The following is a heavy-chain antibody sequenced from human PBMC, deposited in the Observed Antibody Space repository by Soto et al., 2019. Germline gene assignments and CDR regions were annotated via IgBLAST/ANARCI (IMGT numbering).Heavy chain of an antibody. CDR2: INHSGRT. Sequence: QVELQQWGPGLVKPSETLSLTCTIHDGSFIGYFWSWIRQSPEKGREWIGAINHSGRTSYNLSLRSRVTIAVNTSTNPASLKLTPVTAADTAVYYCALGYVRATAYFVAWGQGSPVLVSS. CDR1: DGSFIGYF. J-gene: IGHJ4*02. D-gene: IGHD2-21*02. CDR3: ALGYVRATAYFVA. V-gene: IGHV4-34*01.